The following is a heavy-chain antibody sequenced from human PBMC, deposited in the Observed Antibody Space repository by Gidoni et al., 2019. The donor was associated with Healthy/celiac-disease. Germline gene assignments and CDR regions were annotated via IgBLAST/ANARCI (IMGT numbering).Heavy chain of an antibody. CDR3: ARDPGFSNYAKNYYYYGMDV. Sequence: QVQLVQSGAEVKKPGASVKVSCKASGYTFTSYGISWVRQAPGQGLEWMGWSSAYNGNTNYAQKLQGRVTMTTDTSTSTAYMELRSLRSDDTAVYYCARDPGFSNYAKNYYYYGMDVWGQGTTVTVSS. CDR1: GYTFTSYG. J-gene: IGHJ6*02. CDR2: SSAYNGNT. V-gene: IGHV1-18*01. D-gene: IGHD4-4*01.